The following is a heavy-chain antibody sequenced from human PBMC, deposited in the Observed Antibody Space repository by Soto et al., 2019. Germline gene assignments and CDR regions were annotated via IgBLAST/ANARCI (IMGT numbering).Heavy chain of an antibody. V-gene: IGHV3-23*01. CDR3: AKENLVVVTSGDFDS. Sequence: EVQLLESGGGSVRPGESLRLSCAASGFTFSHYAITWVRQAPGKGLEWVSSISGSGDATYYADSVKGRFTISRDNSKNTLYLQMNSQRAEDTAVYYCAKENLVVVTSGDFDSWGQGALVTVSS. J-gene: IGHJ4*02. CDR2: ISGSGDAT. D-gene: IGHD2-21*02. CDR1: GFTFSHYA.